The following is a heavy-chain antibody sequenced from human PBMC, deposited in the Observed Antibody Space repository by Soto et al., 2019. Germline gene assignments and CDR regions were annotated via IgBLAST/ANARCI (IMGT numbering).Heavy chain of an antibody. CDR3: ANWNYPQSD. V-gene: IGHV3-30*18. CDR2: ISNDGSNK. CDR1: GFTFNTYG. J-gene: IGHJ4*02. D-gene: IGHD1-7*01. Sequence: QMQLVEWGGGVVQPGKSLRLSCAASGFTFNTYGMHWVRQAPGKGPEWVAVISNDGSNKYYADSVKGRFTISRDNSKNTLYLQMNSLRAEDTAVYYCANWNYPQSDWGQGTLVTVSS.